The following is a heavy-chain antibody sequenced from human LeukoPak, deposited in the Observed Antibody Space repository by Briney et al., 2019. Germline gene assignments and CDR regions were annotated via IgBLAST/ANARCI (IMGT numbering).Heavy chain of an antibody. V-gene: IGHV1-8*01. CDR1: GYTFTSYD. J-gene: IGHJ6*03. CDR2: MNPNSGNT. D-gene: IGHD6-19*01. Sequence: ASVKVSCKASGYTFTSYDINWVRQATGQGLEWMGWMNPNSGNTGYAQKFQGRVTMTRNTSISTAYMELSSLRSEDTAVYYCASEGRIAVAGDYYYYYMDVWGKGTTVTISS. CDR3: ASEGRIAVAGDYYYYYMDV.